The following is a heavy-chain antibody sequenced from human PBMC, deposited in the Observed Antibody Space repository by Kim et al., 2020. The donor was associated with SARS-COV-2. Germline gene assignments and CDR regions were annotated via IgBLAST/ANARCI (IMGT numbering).Heavy chain of an antibody. J-gene: IGHJ6*02. Sequence: GGSLRLSCAASGFTFSSYSMNWVRQAPGKGLEWVSSISSSSSYIYYADSVKGRFTISRDNAKNSLYLQMNSLRAEDTAVYYCARTDDSSGNYYYGMDVWGQGTTVTVSS. V-gene: IGHV3-21*01. CDR3: ARTDDSSGNYYYGMDV. CDR2: ISSSSSYI. CDR1: GFTFSSYS. D-gene: IGHD3-22*01.